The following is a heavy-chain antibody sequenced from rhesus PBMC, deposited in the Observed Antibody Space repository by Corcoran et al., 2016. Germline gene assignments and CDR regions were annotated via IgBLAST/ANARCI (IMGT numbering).Heavy chain of an antibody. Sequence: QVQLQESGPGLVKPSETLSLTCAVSGYSNSSGYGWIWLRQPPGKGLEWIGYIGGSSGITNYNPSLKSRVTISKDTSKNQFSLNLSSVTAADTAVYYCAMGDPYYFDYWGQGVLVTVSS. D-gene: IGHD3-34*01. CDR2: IGGSSGIT. J-gene: IGHJ4*01. CDR1: GYSNSSGYG. V-gene: IGHV4-127*01. CDR3: AMGDPYYFDY.